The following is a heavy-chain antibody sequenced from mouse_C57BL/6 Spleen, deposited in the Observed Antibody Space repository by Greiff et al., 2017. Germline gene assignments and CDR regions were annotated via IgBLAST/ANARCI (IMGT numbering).Heavy chain of an antibody. V-gene: IGHV5-16*01. CDR2: INYDGSST. CDR1: GFTFSDYY. CDR3: ARGYGSEGYWYFDV. J-gene: IGHJ1*03. Sequence: EVKLVESEGGLVQPGSSMKLSCTASGFTFSDYYMAWVRQVPEKGLEWVANINYDGSSTYYLDSLKSRFIISRDNAKNILYLQMSSLKSEDTATYYCARGYGSEGYWYFDVWGTGTTVTVSS. D-gene: IGHD1-1*01.